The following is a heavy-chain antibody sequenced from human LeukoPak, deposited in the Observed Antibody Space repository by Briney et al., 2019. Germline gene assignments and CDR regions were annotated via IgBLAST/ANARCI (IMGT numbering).Heavy chain of an antibody. CDR3: AKLGYCSSTSCYGYYYYGMDV. Sequence: PSETLSLTCAVYVRSFSGYYGSWIRQPPGKGLEWMGEINLSGSTNYNPSLKSRVTISVDTSKNQFSLKLSSVTAADTAVYYCAKLGYCSSTSCYGYYYYGMDVWGQGTTVTVSS. CDR1: VRSFSGYY. V-gene: IGHV4-34*01. D-gene: IGHD2-2*01. CDR2: INLSGST. J-gene: IGHJ6*02.